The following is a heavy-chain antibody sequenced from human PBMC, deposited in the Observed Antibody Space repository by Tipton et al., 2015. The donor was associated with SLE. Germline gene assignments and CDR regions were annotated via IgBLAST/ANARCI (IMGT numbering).Heavy chain of an antibody. CDR1: GGSISSHY. V-gene: IGHV4-59*08. CDR3: ARVPCPGDCYSQEYFDY. Sequence: TLSLTCTVSGGSISSHYWSWIRQPPGKGLEWIGYIYYSGSTNYNPSLKSRVTISVDTSKNQFSLKLSSVTAADTAVYYCARVPCPGDCYSQEYFDYWGQGTLVTVSS. J-gene: IGHJ4*02. CDR2: IYYSGST. D-gene: IGHD2-21*01.